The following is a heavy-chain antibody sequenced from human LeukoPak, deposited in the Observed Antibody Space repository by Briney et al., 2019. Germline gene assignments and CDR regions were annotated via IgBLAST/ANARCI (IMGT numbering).Heavy chain of an antibody. D-gene: IGHD2-2*01. CDR2: INPNSGGT. J-gene: IGHJ4*02. CDR1: GCTFTAYY. V-gene: IGHV1-2*02. CDR3: ARDRVVVPAAFDY. Sequence: ASVKVPCKASGCTFTAYYMHWVRQAPGQGLEWMGWINPNSGGTNYAQKFQGRVTMTRDTSISTAYMELSRLRSDDTAVYYCARDRVVVPAAFDYWGQGTLVTVSS.